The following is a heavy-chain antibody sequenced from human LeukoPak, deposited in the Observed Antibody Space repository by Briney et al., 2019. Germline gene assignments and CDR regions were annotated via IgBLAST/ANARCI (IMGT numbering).Heavy chain of an antibody. D-gene: IGHD2-15*01. CDR1: GGSISSYY. CDR2: IYTSGST. J-gene: IGHJ6*02. V-gene: IGHV4-4*07. CDR3: ARGGLLSSPYYYGMDV. Sequence: SETLSLTCTVSGGSISSYYWSWIRQPAGKGLEWIGRIYTSGSTNYNPSLKSRVTMSVDTSKNQFSLKLSSVTAADTAVYYCARGGLLSSPYYYGMDVWGQGTTATVSS.